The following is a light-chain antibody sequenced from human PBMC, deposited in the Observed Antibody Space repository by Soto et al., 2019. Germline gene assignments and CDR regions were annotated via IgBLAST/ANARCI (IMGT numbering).Light chain of an antibody. Sequence: EIVMTQSPTTLSVSPGERSTLSCRASQSVSSKLAWYQQKPGQPPRLLIFDASARASGVPARFSGSGSGTEFILTISGLQSEDFAVYYCQQYNDWHPYTFGQGTKLEMK. CDR3: QQYNDWHPYT. CDR1: QSVSSK. CDR2: DAS. V-gene: IGKV3-15*01. J-gene: IGKJ2*01.